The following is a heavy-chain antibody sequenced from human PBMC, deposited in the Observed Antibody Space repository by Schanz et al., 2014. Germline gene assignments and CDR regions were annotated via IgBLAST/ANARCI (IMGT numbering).Heavy chain of an antibody. Sequence: QVHLVQSGAEVKKPGASVKVSCKASGYTFTGYYMHWVRQAPGQGLEWMGWINPNSGTTNYAQKFQGWVTMTRDTSSSTAYMELSRLKSDDTAVYYCARAFGGYDPAGARDYWGQGTLVTVSS. V-gene: IGHV1-2*04. CDR3: ARAFGGYDPAGARDY. J-gene: IGHJ4*02. D-gene: IGHD5-12*01. CDR2: INPNSGTT. CDR1: GYTFTGYY.